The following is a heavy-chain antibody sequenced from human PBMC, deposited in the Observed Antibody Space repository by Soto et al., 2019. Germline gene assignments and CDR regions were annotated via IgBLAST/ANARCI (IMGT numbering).Heavy chain of an antibody. CDR3: ARDPRFLEWLPHRYGMDV. CDR2: IIPIFGTA. CDR1: GGTFSSYA. V-gene: IGHV1-69*01. Sequence: QVQLVQSGAEVKKPGSSVKVSCKASGGTFSSYAISWVRQAPGQGLEWMGGIIPIFGTANYAQKFQGRVTITADESTSTADMELSSLRSEDTAVYYCARDPRFLEWLPHRYGMDVWGQGTTVTVSS. D-gene: IGHD3-3*01. J-gene: IGHJ6*02.